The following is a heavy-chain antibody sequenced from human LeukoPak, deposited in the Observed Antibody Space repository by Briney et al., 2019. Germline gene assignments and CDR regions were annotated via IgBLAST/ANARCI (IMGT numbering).Heavy chain of an antibody. CDR2: IYYSGST. J-gene: IGHJ5*02. Sequence: SETLSLTCTVSGGSISSYYWSWIRQPPGKGLEWIGYIYYSGSTNYNPSLKSRVTISVDTSKNQFSLKLSSVTAADTAVYYCARASYDSRGGDWFDPWGQGTLVTVSS. CDR3: ARASYDSRGGDWFDP. CDR1: GGSISSYY. V-gene: IGHV4-59*01. D-gene: IGHD3-22*01.